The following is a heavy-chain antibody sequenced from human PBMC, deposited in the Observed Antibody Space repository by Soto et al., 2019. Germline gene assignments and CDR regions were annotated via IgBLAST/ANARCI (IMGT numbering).Heavy chain of an antibody. CDR1: GFSFKNVW. CDR3: AAPNVHWGVAFDI. J-gene: IGHJ3*02. CDR2: IKSKFYGGTT. V-gene: IGHV3-15*01. Sequence: PGGSLRLSCAGSGFSFKNVWMSWVRQAPGKGLEWVGRIKSKFYGGTTEYAAPVKGRFTISRDDSKNTLYLQVNSLKTEDTAVYYCAAPNVHWGVAFDIWGQGTMVTVSS. D-gene: IGHD7-27*01.